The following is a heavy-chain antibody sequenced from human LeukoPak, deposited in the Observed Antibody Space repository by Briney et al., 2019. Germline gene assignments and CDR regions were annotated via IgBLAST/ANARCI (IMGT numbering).Heavy chain of an antibody. V-gene: IGHV1-2*06. CDR1: GYTFTGYY. CDR3: ARSMDIVATMEFDP. D-gene: IGHD5-12*01. J-gene: IGHJ5*02. Sequence: ASVKVSCKASGYTFTGYYMHWVRQAPGQGLEWMGRINPNSGGTNYAQKFRGRVTMTRDTSISTAYMELSRLRSDDTAVYYCARSMDIVATMEFDPWGQGTLVTVSS. CDR2: INPNSGGT.